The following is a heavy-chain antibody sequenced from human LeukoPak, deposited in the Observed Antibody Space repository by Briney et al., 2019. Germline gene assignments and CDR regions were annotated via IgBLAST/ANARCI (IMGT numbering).Heavy chain of an antibody. V-gene: IGHV3-48*03. D-gene: IGHD5-24*01. CDR2: ISSSGSTI. Sequence: GGSLRLSCAASGFTFSSYEMNWVRQAPGKGLEWVSYISSSGSTIYYADSVKGRFTISRDNAKNSLYLQMNSLRAEDTAVYYCARERWLQPTGMEVWGQGTTVTVSS. J-gene: IGHJ6*02. CDR1: GFTFSSYE. CDR3: ARERWLQPTGMEV.